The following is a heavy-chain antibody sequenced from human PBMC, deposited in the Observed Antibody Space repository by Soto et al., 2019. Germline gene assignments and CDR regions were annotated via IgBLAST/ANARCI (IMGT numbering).Heavy chain of an antibody. V-gene: IGHV1-69*06. CDR2: IIPIFGTA. Sequence: ASVKVSCKASGGTFSSYAISWVRQAPGQGLEWMGGIIPIFGTANYAQKFQGRVTITADKSTSTAYMELSSLRSEDTAVYYCARLMVVAARRDYWGQGTLVTVSS. J-gene: IGHJ4*02. CDR1: GGTFSSYA. D-gene: IGHD2-15*01. CDR3: ARLMVVAARRDY.